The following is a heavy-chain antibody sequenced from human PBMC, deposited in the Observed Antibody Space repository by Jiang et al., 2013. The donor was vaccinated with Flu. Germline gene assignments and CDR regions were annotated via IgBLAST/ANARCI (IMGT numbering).Heavy chain of an antibody. Sequence: GSGLVKPSGTLSLTCTVSRDSISNDSYSWGWIRQPPGKGLEWIGSVYYTGSTYYNPSLKSRVTISVDTSKNQFSLKLSSVTAADTAAYYCARHKENWWGGLDYWGQGTLVTVSS. CDR1: RDSISNDSYS. D-gene: IGHD2-15*01. J-gene: IGHJ4*02. CDR3: ARHKENWWGGLDY. V-gene: IGHV4-39*01. CDR2: VYYTGST.